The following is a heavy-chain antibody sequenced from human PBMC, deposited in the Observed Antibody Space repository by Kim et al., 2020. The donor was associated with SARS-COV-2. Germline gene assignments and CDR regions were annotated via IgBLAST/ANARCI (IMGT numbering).Heavy chain of an antibody. V-gene: IGHV3-48*03. D-gene: IGHD3-10*01. Sequence: GGSLRLSCAASGFTFSSYEMNWVRQAPGKGLEWVSYISSGGSSIYYADSVKGRFTISRDNAKNSLYLQMNRLRAEDTAVYYCARGSYGSGLSDFWGQGTLVTV. CDR1: GFTFSSYE. CDR3: ARGSYGSGLSDF. CDR2: ISSGGSSI. J-gene: IGHJ4*02.